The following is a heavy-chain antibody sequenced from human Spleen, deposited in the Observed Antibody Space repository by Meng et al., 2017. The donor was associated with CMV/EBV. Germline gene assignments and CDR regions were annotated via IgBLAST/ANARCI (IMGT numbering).Heavy chain of an antibody. CDR1: GFPFSAYW. Sequence: GGSLRLSCAASGFPFSAYWMHWVRQAPGKGLEWVSLIYNGGGSTYYADSVKGRFTISRDNSKNTLYLQMNSLRAEDTAVYYCAKDLSGVPAAIWTLPHYYYYYGMDVWGQGTTVTVSS. CDR2: IYNGGGST. D-gene: IGHD2-2*02. CDR3: AKDLSGVPAAIWTLPHYYYYYGMDV. V-gene: IGHV3-23*03. J-gene: IGHJ6*02.